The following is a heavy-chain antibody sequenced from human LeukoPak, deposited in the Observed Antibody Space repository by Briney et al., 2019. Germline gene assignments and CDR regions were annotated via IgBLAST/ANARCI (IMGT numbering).Heavy chain of an antibody. J-gene: IGHJ3*02. CDR1: GFTFSSYA. CDR2: ISYDGSNK. D-gene: IGHD1-20*01. CDR3: ARDALRGNWNQLDAFDI. Sequence: GGSLRLSCAASGFTFSSYAMHWVRQAPGKGLEWVAVISYDGSNKYYADSVKGRFTISRDNSKNTLYLQMNSLRAEDTAVYYCARDALRGNWNQLDAFDIWGQGTMVTVSS. V-gene: IGHV3-30-3*01.